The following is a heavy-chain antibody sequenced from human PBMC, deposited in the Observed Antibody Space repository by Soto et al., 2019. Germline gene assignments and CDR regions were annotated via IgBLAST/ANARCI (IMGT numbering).Heavy chain of an antibody. J-gene: IGHJ4*02. CDR3: ARGNYTVVSPEVDY. V-gene: IGHV3-33*01. CDR2: MWYDGSNK. D-gene: IGHD2-15*01. Sequence: QVQLVESGGGVVQPGRSLRLSCAASGFTFSSYGMHWVRQAPGKGLEWVAVMWYDGSNKYYEDSVKGRLTIYRDNSKNTLYLQMDSLRADDTAVYYCARGNYTVVSPEVDYWGQGTLVTVSS. CDR1: GFTFSSYG.